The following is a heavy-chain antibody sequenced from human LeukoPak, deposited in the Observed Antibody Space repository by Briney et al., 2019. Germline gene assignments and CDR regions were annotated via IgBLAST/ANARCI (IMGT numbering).Heavy chain of an antibody. J-gene: IGHJ4*02. CDR3: ARASDSSGYYGGYYFDY. CDR2: INPSGGSA. V-gene: IGHV1-46*01. Sequence: GASVKVSCKASGYTFARYYMHCVRQAPGQGREWWGIINPSGGSAGHAQNCQGRVTITRDTSTSTVYMELSSLRSADKAVSYCARASDSSGYYGGYYFDYWGQGTLVTVSS. CDR1: GYTFARYY. D-gene: IGHD3-22*01.